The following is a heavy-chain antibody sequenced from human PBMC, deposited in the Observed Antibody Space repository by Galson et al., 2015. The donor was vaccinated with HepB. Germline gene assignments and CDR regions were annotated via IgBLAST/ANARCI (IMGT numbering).Heavy chain of an antibody. V-gene: IGHV3-30*18. CDR3: ANENLAAASPDYYYYYMDV. CDR2: ISYDGSNK. CDR1: GFTFSSYG. J-gene: IGHJ6*03. Sequence: SLRLSCAASGFTFSSYGMHWVRQAPGKGLEWVAVISYDGSNKYYADSVKGRFTISRDNSKNTLYLQMNSLRAEDTAVYYCANENLAAASPDYYYYYMDVWGKGTTVTVSS. D-gene: IGHD6-13*01.